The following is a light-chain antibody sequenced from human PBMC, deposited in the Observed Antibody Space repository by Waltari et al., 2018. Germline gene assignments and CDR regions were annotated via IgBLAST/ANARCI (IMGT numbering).Light chain of an antibody. J-gene: IGLJ2*01. Sequence: QSALTQPASVSGSPGQPLPISCTGPSSDVGRYVLVPWYQQHPGKVPKPLIYEVSKWPSGVSYRFSGSKSGNTASLTISGLQTEDEADYYCSSYTGSGTFVVFGGGTKLTVL. V-gene: IGLV2-23*02. CDR2: EVS. CDR3: SSYTGSGTFVV. CDR1: SSDVGRYVL.